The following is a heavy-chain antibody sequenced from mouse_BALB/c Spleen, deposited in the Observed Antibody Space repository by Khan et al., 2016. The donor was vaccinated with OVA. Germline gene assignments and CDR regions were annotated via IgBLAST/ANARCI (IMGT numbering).Heavy chain of an antibody. D-gene: IGHD2-4*01. Sequence: VQLQQSGPELVKPGASVKVSCKASGYSFTDYNMYWVKQSHGKSLEWIGYIDPYNDVTSYNQKFKGKATLTVDKSSSTAFMHLNSLTSEDSAVYYCVRGYYDCDVGLPAYWGQGTLFTVSA. CDR3: VRGYYDCDVGLPAY. V-gene: IGHV1S135*01. J-gene: IGHJ3*01. CDR1: GYSFTDYN. CDR2: IDPYNDVT.